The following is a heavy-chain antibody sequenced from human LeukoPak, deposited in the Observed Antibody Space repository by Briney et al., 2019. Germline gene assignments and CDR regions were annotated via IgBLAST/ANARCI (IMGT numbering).Heavy chain of an antibody. CDR1: GGSISSYY. D-gene: IGHD3-9*01. CDR3: ARGVRYFDWLLPYYFDY. V-gene: IGHV4-59*01. J-gene: IGHJ4*02. Sequence: SETLSLTCTVSGGSISSYYWNWIRQPPGKGLEWIGYIYYSGSTNYNPSLKSRVTISVDTSKNQFSLKLSSVTAADTAVYYCARGVRYFDWLLPYYFDYWGQGTLVTVSS. CDR2: IYYSGST.